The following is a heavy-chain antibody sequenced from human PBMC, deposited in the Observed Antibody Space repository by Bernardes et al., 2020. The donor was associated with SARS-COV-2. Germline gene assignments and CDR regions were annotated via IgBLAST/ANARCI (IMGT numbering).Heavy chain of an antibody. CDR1: GASITTYY. Sequence: SETLSLTCTVSGASITTYYWSWIRQPPGKGPAWIGYIHYTGRTSYSPSLKSRVSMSLDTSKKEVSLKLKYVTAADTAIYYCAREARDDSGYNGWFDSWGQGTLVTVSS. J-gene: IGHJ5*01. V-gene: IGHV4-59*01. D-gene: IGHD4-17*01. CDR2: IHYTGRT. CDR3: AREARDDSGYNGWFDS.